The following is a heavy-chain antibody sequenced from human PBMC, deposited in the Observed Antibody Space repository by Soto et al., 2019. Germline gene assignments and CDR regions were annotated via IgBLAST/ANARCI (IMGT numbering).Heavy chain of an antibody. CDR3: AKGDSSWVSWFDP. CDR2: INPTTGAT. D-gene: IGHD6-19*01. CDR1: GYTFTAQY. Sequence: GASVKVSCKASGYTFTAQYLHWVRKAPGEGLEWMGWINPTTGATRYARKFQGRVTMTRDTSMSTAYLEVRSLRPDDTAVYYCAKGDSSWVSWFDPWGQGTLVTVSS. J-gene: IGHJ5*02. V-gene: IGHV1-2*02.